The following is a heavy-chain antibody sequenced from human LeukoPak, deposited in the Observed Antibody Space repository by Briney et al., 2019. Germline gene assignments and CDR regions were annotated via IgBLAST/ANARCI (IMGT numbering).Heavy chain of an antibody. Sequence: GGSLRLSCVASGFTFSRYWMHWVRQAPGKGLVWVSRINSDGRSTNYADSVKGRFTISRDNAKNTVYLEMNSLRSEDTAVYYCARAIGSSWGKVDYWGQGTLVTVSS. D-gene: IGHD6-13*01. CDR3: ARAIGSSWGKVDY. V-gene: IGHV3-74*01. CDR1: GFTFSRYW. J-gene: IGHJ4*02. CDR2: INSDGRST.